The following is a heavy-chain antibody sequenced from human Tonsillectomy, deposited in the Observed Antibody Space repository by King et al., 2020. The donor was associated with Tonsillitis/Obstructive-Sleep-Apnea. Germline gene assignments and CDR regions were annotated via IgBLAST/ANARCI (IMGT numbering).Heavy chain of an antibody. V-gene: IGHV4-39*01. Sequence: QLQESGPGLVKPSETLSLTCTVSGGSISSSSYYWGWIRQPPGKGLEWIGSIYYSGSTYYNPSLKSRVTISVDTSKNQFSLKLSSVTAADTAVYYCARRGRYCSSTSCYTGGWFDPWGQGTLVTVSS. CDR1: GGSISSSSYY. CDR3: ARRGRYCSSTSCYTGGWFDP. D-gene: IGHD2-2*02. J-gene: IGHJ5*02. CDR2: IYYSGST.